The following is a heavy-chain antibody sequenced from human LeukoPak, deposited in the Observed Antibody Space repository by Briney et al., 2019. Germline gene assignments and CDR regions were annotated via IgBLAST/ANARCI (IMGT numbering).Heavy chain of an antibody. V-gene: IGHV4-34*01. CDR1: GGSFSGYY. D-gene: IGHD5-18*01. Sequence: PSETLSLTCAVYGGSFSGYYWSWIRLPPGKGLEWIGEINHSGSTNYNPSLKSRVTISVDTSKNQFSLKLSSVTAADTAVYYCARGWDTAMVTDYWGQGTLVTVSS. CDR2: INHSGST. CDR3: ARGWDTAMVTDY. J-gene: IGHJ4*02.